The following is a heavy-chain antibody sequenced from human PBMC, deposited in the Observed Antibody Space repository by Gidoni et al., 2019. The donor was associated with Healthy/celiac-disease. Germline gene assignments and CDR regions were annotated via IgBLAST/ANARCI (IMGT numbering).Heavy chain of an antibody. CDR3: ARVAGDSHYYYYYGMDV. D-gene: IGHD4-17*01. V-gene: IGHV4-39*07. Sequence: QLQLQESGPGLVKPSETLSLTCTVSGGSISSSSYYWGWIRQPPGKGLEWIGSIYYSGSTYYNPSLKSRVTISVDTSKNQFSLKLSSVTAADTAVYYCARVAGDSHYYYYYGMDVWGQGTTVTVSS. CDR2: IYYSGST. J-gene: IGHJ6*02. CDR1: GGSISSSSYY.